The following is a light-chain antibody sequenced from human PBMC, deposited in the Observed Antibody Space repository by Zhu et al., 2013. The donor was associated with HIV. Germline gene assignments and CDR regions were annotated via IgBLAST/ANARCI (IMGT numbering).Light chain of an antibody. CDR2: DAS. V-gene: IGKV3-20*01. CDR1: RSIGGS. J-gene: IGKJ2*02. CDR3: QQYGGSPRT. Sequence: VLTQSPGTLSLSPGERATLFCRASRSIGGSIAWYQQRPGQAPRLLIYDASIRATGIADRFSGSGYETDFTLTITRLEPEDFAVYYCQQYGGSPRTFGQGTNLEIK.